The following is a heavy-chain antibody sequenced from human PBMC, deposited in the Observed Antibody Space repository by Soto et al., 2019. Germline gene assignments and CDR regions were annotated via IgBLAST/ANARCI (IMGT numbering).Heavy chain of an antibody. Sequence: LTCNVSGTSVTSYSYYWNWIRQPPGKGLEWIGYIYYSGSTNYNPSLKSRVTISVATSTNPFSLKLIYLNAADTAVYYCASEGSGYYSHWGQGTLVTVSS. J-gene: IGHJ4*02. CDR3: ASEGSGYYSH. V-gene: IGHV4-61*01. D-gene: IGHD3-22*01. CDR1: GTSVTSYSYY. CDR2: IYYSGST.